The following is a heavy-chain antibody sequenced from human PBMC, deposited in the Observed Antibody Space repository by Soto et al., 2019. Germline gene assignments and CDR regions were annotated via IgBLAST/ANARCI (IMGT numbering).Heavy chain of an antibody. J-gene: IGHJ4*02. D-gene: IGHD5-12*01. V-gene: IGHV3-48*03. CDR2: IRNSGSTI. CDR1: GFTFSSYE. Sequence: LRLSCAASGFTFSSYEMNWVRQAPGKGLEWISYIRNSGSTIYYADSVKGRFTISRDDAKNSLYLQMNILRAEDTAVYYCARSGYNVVFDYWGQGTLVTVSS. CDR3: ARSGYNVVFDY.